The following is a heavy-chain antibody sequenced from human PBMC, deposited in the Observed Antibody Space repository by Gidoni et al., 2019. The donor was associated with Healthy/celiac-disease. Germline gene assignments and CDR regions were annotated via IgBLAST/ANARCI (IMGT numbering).Heavy chain of an antibody. J-gene: IGHJ5*02. Sequence: EVQLVESGGGLVQPGGSLRLPCAASGFTFSSYSMHWVRQAPGKGLEWVSYISSSSSTIYYADSVKGRFTISRDNAKNSLYLQMNSLRDEDTAVYYCARDSYGDYGSIWFDPWGQGTLVTVSS. CDR2: ISSSSSTI. CDR1: GFTFSSYS. D-gene: IGHD4-17*01. CDR3: ARDSYGDYGSIWFDP. V-gene: IGHV3-48*02.